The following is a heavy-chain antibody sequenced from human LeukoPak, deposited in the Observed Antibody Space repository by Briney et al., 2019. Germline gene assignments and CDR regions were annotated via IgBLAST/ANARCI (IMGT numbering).Heavy chain of an antibody. Sequence: SETLSLTCAVYGGSFSGYYWSWIRQPPGKGLEWIGEINHSGSTNYNPSLKSRVTISVDTSKNQFSLKLSSGTAADTAVYYCARVPSPDDGDDYWGQGTLVTVSS. CDR1: GGSFSGYY. CDR3: ARVPSPDDGDDY. CDR2: INHSGST. V-gene: IGHV4-34*01. J-gene: IGHJ4*02. D-gene: IGHD7-27*01.